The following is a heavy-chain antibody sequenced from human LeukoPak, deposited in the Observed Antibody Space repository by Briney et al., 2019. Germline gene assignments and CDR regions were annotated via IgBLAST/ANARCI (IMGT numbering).Heavy chain of an antibody. Sequence: GESLKISCKGSGYSFTSYWIGWVRQMPGKGLEWMGIIYPGESDTRYSPSFQGQVTISADKSISTAYLQRSSLKASDTAMYYCARSAGAAPYAFDIWGQGTMVTVSS. CDR2: IYPGESDT. CDR3: ARSAGAAPYAFDI. CDR1: GYSFTSYW. J-gene: IGHJ3*02. V-gene: IGHV5-51*01. D-gene: IGHD6-6*01.